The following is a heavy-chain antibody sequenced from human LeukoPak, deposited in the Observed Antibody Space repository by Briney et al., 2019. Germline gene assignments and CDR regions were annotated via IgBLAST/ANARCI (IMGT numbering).Heavy chain of an antibody. CDR2: IYYTGGT. Sequence: SETLSLTCSVSAGSITTSSYYWAWIRQPPEKGLEWIGSIYYTGGTNYSPSLKSRVTISVDTSKNQFSLKLSSVTAADTAVYYCARVRSVAQGGAFDIWGQGTMVTVSS. J-gene: IGHJ3*02. D-gene: IGHD6-6*01. V-gene: IGHV4-39*01. CDR3: ARVRSVAQGGAFDI. CDR1: AGSITTSSYY.